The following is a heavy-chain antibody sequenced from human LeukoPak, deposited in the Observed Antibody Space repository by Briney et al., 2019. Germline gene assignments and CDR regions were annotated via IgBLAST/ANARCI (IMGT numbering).Heavy chain of an antibody. CDR2: IFYSGNT. V-gene: IGHV4-59*11. CDR3: ARTGDYSRSTGGWFDP. J-gene: IGHJ5*02. CDR1: GDSITSHY. Sequence: SETLSLTCTVSGDSITSHYWSWVRQAPGKGLEWIGYIFYSGNTNYSPPLKSPVTISLDTSKKQFSLRLTSVTTADTAVYFCARTGDYSRSTGGWFDPWGQGTLVTVSS. D-gene: IGHD4-11*01.